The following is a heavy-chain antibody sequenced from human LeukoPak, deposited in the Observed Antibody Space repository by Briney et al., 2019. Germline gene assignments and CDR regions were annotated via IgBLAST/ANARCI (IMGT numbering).Heavy chain of an antibody. Sequence: KPSETLSLTCTVSGGSLISYYWSWIRQPPGKGLEWIGYIYYSGATNYNPSLKSRVTISVDTSKNQFSLKLSSVAAADTAVYYCARDQYSSSSFEGGGPTVYYYYYYGMDVWGQGTTVTVSS. CDR2: IYYSGAT. CDR3: ARDQYSSSSFEGGGPTVYYYYYYGMDV. D-gene: IGHD6-6*01. J-gene: IGHJ6*02. V-gene: IGHV4-59*12. CDR1: GGSLISYY.